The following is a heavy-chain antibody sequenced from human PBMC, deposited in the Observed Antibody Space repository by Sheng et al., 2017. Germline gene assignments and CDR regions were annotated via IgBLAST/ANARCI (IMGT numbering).Heavy chain of an antibody. D-gene: IGHD5-18*01. CDR2: IIASGGST. V-gene: IGHV3-23*01. J-gene: IGHJ4*02. Sequence: EVQLLESGGGLVQPGGSLRLSCAASGFTFSSYAMNWVRQAPGKGLEWVSSIIASGGSTYYADSVKGRFTISRDNSKDTVYVQMNSLRAEDTAVYYCAKGNGYSYGRYYFDYWGQGTLVTVSS. CDR1: GFTFSSYA. CDR3: AKGNGYSYGRYYFDY.